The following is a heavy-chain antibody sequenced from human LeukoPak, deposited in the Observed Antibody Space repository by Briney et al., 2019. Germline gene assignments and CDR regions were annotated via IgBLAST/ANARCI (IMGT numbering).Heavy chain of an antibody. D-gene: IGHD4-23*01. V-gene: IGHV1-18*01. Sequence: GASVKVSCKASGYTFTSYGISWVRQAPGQGLEWMGWISAYNGNTNYAQKLQGRVTMTTDTSTSTAYMELRSLRSDDTAVYYCAREVIGYGGNPNYFDYWGQGTLVTVSS. J-gene: IGHJ4*02. CDR2: ISAYNGNT. CDR1: GYTFTSYG. CDR3: AREVIGYGGNPNYFDY.